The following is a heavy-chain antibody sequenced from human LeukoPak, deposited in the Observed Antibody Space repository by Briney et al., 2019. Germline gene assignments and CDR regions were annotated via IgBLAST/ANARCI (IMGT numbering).Heavy chain of an antibody. CDR2: ISGSGGST. Sequence: GGSXRLSCAASGFTFSSYAMSWVRQAPGKGLEWVSAISGSGGSTYYADSVKGRFTICRDNSKNTLYLQMNSLRAEDTAVYYCAKDLLDIVVVPAAYYYYYYMDVWGQGTTVTVSS. J-gene: IGHJ6*03. CDR1: GFTFSSYA. V-gene: IGHV3-23*01. CDR3: AKDLLDIVVVPAAYYYYYYMDV. D-gene: IGHD2-2*03.